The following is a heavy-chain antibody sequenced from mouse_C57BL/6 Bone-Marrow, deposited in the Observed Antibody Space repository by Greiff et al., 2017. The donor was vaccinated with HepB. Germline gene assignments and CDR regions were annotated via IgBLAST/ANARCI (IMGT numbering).Heavy chain of an antibody. CDR3: ARWNDGYYEGWFAY. Sequence: VQLQQPGAELVKPGASVKMSCKASGYTFTSYWITWVKQRPGQGLEWIGDIYPGSGSTNYNEKFKSKATLTVDTSSSTAYMQLSSLTSEDSAVYYCARWNDGYYEGWFAYWGQGTLVTVSA. D-gene: IGHD2-3*01. CDR1: GYTFTSYW. V-gene: IGHV1-55*01. CDR2: IYPGSGST. J-gene: IGHJ3*01.